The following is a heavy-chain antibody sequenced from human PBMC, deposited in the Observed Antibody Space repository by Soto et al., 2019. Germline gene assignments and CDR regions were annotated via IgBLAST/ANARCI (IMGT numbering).Heavy chain of an antibody. D-gene: IGHD2-15*01. CDR1: SGSISTYY. Sequence: QVQLQESGPGLVKPSETLSLSCTVSSGSISTYYWSWVRQSPGKGLEWIGYIYSSGSTNYNPSLKCRVTISLDTSKNQFSLKLSSVTAADTAVYYCARRGFCSGGSCYSHFDYWGQGILVTVSS. V-gene: IGHV4-59*01. CDR3: ARRGFCSGGSCYSHFDY. CDR2: IYSSGST. J-gene: IGHJ4*02.